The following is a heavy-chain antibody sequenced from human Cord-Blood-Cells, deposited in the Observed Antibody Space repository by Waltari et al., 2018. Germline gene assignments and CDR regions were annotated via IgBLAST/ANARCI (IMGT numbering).Heavy chain of an antibody. CDR2: ISSSSSYI. CDR3: ARDVGARPGI. J-gene: IGHJ4*02. CDR1: GFTFSRYS. D-gene: IGHD1-26*01. Sequence: EVQLVESGGGLIKPGGSLRLSCAASGFTFSRYSMNWVRQAPGKGLEWVSSISSSSSYIYYADSVKGRFTISRDNAKNSLYLQMNSLRAEDTAVYYCARDVGARPGIWGQGTLVTVSS. V-gene: IGHV3-21*01.